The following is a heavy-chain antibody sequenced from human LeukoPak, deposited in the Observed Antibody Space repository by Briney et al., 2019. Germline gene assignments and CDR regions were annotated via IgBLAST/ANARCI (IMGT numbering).Heavy chain of an antibody. CDR3: ARQDIVATEYYFDY. CDR1: GASFSNDY. D-gene: IGHD5-12*01. Sequence: SETLSLTCTVSGASFSNDYWSWVRQAPGKGLEWIGYIYYSGSTNYNPSLKSRVTISVDTSKNQFSLKLSSVTAADTAVYYCARQDIVATEYYFDYWGQGTLVTVSS. J-gene: IGHJ4*02. V-gene: IGHV4-59*08. CDR2: IYYSGST.